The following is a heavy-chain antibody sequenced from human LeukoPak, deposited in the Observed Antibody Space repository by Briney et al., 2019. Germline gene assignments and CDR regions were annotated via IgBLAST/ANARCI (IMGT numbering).Heavy chain of an antibody. D-gene: IGHD3-22*01. J-gene: IGHJ4*02. Sequence: SVKVSCKASGGTFSSYAISWVRQAPGQGLEWMGRIIPIFGTANYAQKFQGRVTITTDESTSTAYMELSSLRSEDTAVYYCAREPHYYDSSGYYYLDYWGQGTLVTVSS. CDR2: IIPIFGTA. V-gene: IGHV1-69*05. CDR1: GGTFSSYA. CDR3: AREPHYYDSSGYYYLDY.